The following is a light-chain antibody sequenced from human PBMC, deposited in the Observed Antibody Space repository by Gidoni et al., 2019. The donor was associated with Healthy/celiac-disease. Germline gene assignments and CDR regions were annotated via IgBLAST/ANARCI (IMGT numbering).Light chain of an antibody. J-gene: IGKJ2*03. Sequence: DIQMTQSPSALSASVGDRVTITCQASQDISNYLNWYQQNPGKAPKLRIYDASNLETGVPSRFSGSGSGTDFTFTISSLQPEDIATYYCQQYDNRPVSFGQGTKLEIK. CDR1: QDISNY. CDR2: DAS. V-gene: IGKV1-33*01. CDR3: QQYDNRPVS.